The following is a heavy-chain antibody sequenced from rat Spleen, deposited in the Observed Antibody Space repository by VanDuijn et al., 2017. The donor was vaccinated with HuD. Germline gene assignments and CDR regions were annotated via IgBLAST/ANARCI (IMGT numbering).Heavy chain of an antibody. CDR2: ISAGGGNT. CDR3: ARHPAYFDY. V-gene: IGHV5-25*01. J-gene: IGHJ2*01. Sequence: EVQLVESGGGLVQPGRSLKLSCVASGFTFSNHAMAWVRQAPTKGLEWVASISAGGGNTFYRDSVKGRFTISRDNAKSTLYLQMDSLRSEDTATYYCARHPAYFDYWGQGVMVTVSS. CDR1: GFTFSNHA.